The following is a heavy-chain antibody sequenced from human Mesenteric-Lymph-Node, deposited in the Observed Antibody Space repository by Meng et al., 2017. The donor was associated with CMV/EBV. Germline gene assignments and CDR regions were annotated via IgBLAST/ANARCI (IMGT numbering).Heavy chain of an antibody. CDR1: GYTFNTYD. Sequence: GESLKISCKASGYTFNTYDINWVRQATGQGLEWLGWMHPDSGYTDYAQNFQGRVTMTRDTSIGTAYMELNSLRSDDTAVYYCARRGYSRWHGYYYAMDVWGQGTTVTVSS. J-gene: IGHJ6*02. CDR3: ARRGYSRWHGYYYAMDV. CDR2: MHPDSGYT. V-gene: IGHV1-8*02. D-gene: IGHD6-13*01.